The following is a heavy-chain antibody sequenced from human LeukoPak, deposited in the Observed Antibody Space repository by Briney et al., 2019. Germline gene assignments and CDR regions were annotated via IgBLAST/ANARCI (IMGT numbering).Heavy chain of an antibody. CDR3: ARDAVDTANAV. Sequence: GGSLGLSCAASGFTFTTYWMHWLRQAPGKGLVWVSHINSDGSITSYADSVKGRFTISRDNAKNTLYLQMNSLRAEDTAVYYCARDAVDTANAVWGQGTTVTVSS. CDR1: GFTFTTYW. V-gene: IGHV3-74*01. CDR2: INSDGSIT. D-gene: IGHD5-18*01. J-gene: IGHJ6*02.